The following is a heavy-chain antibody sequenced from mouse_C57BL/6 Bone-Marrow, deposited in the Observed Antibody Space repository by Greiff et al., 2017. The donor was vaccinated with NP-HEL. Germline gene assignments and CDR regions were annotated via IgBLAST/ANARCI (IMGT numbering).Heavy chain of an antibody. CDR1: RYTFTDYY. D-gene: IGHD1-1*01. CDR2: INPNNGGT. V-gene: IGHV1-26*01. Sequence: EVQLQQSGPELVKPGASVKISCKASRYTFTDYYMNWVKQSHGKSLEWIGDINPNNGGTSYNQKFKGKATLTVDKSSSTAYMELRSLTSEDSAVYYCARPYYYGTRYFDYWGQGTTLTVSS. CDR3: ARPYYYGTRYFDY. J-gene: IGHJ2*01.